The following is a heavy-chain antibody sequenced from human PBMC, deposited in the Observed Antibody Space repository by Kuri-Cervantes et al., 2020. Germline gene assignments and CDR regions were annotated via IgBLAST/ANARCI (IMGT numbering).Heavy chain of an antibody. CDR2: IWYDGSNK. CDR3: AKEVQYYYGSGSYCDY. D-gene: IGHD3-10*01. CDR1: GFTFSSYG. V-gene: IGHV3-33*06. J-gene: IGHJ4*02. Sequence: GGSLRLSCAASGFTFSSYGMHWVRQAPGKGLEWVAVIWYDGSNKYYADSVKGRFTISRDNSKNTLYLQMNSLRAEDTAVYYCAKEVQYYYGSGSYCDYWGQGTLVTVSS.